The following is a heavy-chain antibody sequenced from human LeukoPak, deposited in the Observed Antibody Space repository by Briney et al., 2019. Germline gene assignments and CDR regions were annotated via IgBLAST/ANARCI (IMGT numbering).Heavy chain of an antibody. V-gene: IGHV3-48*03. CDR1: GFTFSSYE. Sequence: GGSLRLSCAGSGFTFSSYEMNRVRPAPGKGRVWVTKISSSGSAIYYADSVKGRFTISRDNAKSTLYMQMNSLRAEDTAVYYSARGGSLGYWGQGTLVTVSS. CDR2: ISSSGSAI. D-gene: IGHD6-19*01. CDR3: ARGGSLGY. J-gene: IGHJ4*02.